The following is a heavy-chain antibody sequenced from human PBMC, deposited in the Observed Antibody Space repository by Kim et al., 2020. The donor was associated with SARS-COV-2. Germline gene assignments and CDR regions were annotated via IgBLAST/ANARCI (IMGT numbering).Heavy chain of an antibody. CDR3: AREDTGAFDI. V-gene: IGHV4-31*02. Sequence: GRTYTNPSLKGWVTISVDTSKNQFSLKLGSVTAADTAVYYCAREDTGAFDIWGQGTMVTVSS. J-gene: IGHJ3*02. CDR2: GRT.